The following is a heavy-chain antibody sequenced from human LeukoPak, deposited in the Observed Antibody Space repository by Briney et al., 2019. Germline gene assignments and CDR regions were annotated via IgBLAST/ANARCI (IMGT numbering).Heavy chain of an antibody. CDR3: ARELRGSGSFLY. V-gene: IGHV3-30-3*01. CDR2: ISYDGSNK. Sequence: GGSLRLSCAASGFTFSSYAMHWVRQAPGKGLEWVAVISYDGSNKYYADSVKGRFTIYRDNSKNTLYLQMNSLRAEDTAVYYCARELRGSGSFLYWGQGTLVTVSS. CDR1: GFTFSSYA. J-gene: IGHJ4*02. D-gene: IGHD3-10*01.